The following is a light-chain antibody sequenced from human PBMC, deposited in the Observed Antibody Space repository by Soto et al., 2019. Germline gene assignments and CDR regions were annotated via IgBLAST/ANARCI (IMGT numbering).Light chain of an antibody. CDR2: GAS. Sequence: EIALTQSPGTLSLSPGERDTLSCRASQIVTSNYVAWYQQKSGQAPRLLIYGASNRATGIPDWFSGSGSGPDFVLTIRRMGTEDFAVYYCQPYGTSPLTFGGGTKVECK. CDR1: QIVTSNY. J-gene: IGKJ4*01. CDR3: QPYGTSPLT. V-gene: IGKV3-20*01.